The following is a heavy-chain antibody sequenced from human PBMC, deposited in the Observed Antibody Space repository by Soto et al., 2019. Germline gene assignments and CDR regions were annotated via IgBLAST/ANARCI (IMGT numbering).Heavy chain of an antibody. CDR2: IFHTGSA. V-gene: IGHV4-61*01. J-gene: IGHJ4*02. Sequence: PSETLSLTCTVSGGSVSSGYSYWSWIRQPPGKGLEWIGYIFHTGSANYNPSLKSRVTILVDTSKNQFSLKLSSVTAADTAVYYCARDTYYYASRDYRFFDYWGQGALVTVYS. D-gene: IGHD3-22*01. CDR1: GGSVSSGYSY. CDR3: ARDTYYYASRDYRFFDY.